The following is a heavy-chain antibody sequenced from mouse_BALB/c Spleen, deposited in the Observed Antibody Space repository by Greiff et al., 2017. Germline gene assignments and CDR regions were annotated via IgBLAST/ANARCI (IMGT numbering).Heavy chain of an antibody. D-gene: IGHD2-10*02. V-gene: IGHV14-3*02. Sequence: VQLQQSGAELVKPGASVKLSCTASGFNIKDTYMHWVKQRPEQGLEWIGRIDPANGNTKYDPKFQGKATITADTSSNTAYLQLSSLTSGDTAVYYCARSPSGGYAMDDWGQGTSVTVSS. CDR3: ARSPSGGYAMDD. CDR2: IDPANGNT. J-gene: IGHJ4*01. CDR1: GFNIKDTY.